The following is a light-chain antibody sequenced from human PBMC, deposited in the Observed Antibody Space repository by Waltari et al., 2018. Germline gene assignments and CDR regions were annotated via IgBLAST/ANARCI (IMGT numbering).Light chain of an antibody. CDR1: NSNIGAYNY. Sequence: QSALTHPPSASGSPGQSVTIACTGTNSNIGAYNYVSWYQQYPGKAPSVVIYEVSQRPPGVPGRFSGSKSGNTASLAVSGLQAEDEAEYHCSSYAGSNGMVFGGGTKVTVL. V-gene: IGLV2-8*01. CDR2: EVS. CDR3: SSYAGSNGMV. J-gene: IGLJ3*02.